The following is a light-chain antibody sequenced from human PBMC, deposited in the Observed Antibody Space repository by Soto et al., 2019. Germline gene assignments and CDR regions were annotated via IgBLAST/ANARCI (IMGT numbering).Light chain of an antibody. CDR3: QQYNDWAPGT. CDR2: GAS. V-gene: IGKV3-15*01. Sequence: EIVVTQSPATLSVSPGERATLSCRASQSVSSNLAWYQQKPGQAPRLLIYGASTRATGIPARFSGSGSGTEFTLTISGLQSEDFSGYYCQQYNDWAPGTFGQGTKLEIK. CDR1: QSVSSN. J-gene: IGKJ2*01.